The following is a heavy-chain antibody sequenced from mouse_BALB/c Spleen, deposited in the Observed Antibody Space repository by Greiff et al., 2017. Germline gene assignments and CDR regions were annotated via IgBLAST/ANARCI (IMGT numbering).Heavy chain of an antibody. D-gene: IGHD2-3*01. CDR2: ISYSGST. Sequence: DVKLQESGPSLVKPSQTLSLTCSVTGDSITSGYWNWIRKFPGNKLEYMGYISYSGSTYYNPSLKSRISITRDTSKNQYYLQLNSVTTEDTATYYCARYFDGYYGGNAMDYWGQGTSVTVSS. V-gene: IGHV3-8*02. J-gene: IGHJ4*01. CDR1: GDSITSGY. CDR3: ARYFDGYYGGNAMDY.